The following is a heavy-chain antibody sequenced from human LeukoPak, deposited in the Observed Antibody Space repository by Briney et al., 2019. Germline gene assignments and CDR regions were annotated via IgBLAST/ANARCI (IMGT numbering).Heavy chain of an antibody. J-gene: IGHJ3*02. CDR2: IGTAGDT. CDR1: GFTFSSYD. V-gene: IGHV3-13*01. Sequence: SGGSLRLSCAASGFTFSSYDMHWVRQATGKGLEWVPAIGTAGDTYYPGSVKGRFTISRENAKNSLYLQMNSLRAGDTAVYYRARGVVRGAFDIWGQGTMVTVSS. CDR3: ARGVVRGAFDI. D-gene: IGHD4-23*01.